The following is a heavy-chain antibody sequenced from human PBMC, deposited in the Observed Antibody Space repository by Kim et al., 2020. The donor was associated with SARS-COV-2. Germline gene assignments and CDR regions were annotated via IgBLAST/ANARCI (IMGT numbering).Heavy chain of an antibody. CDR3: AREGDYYGSGSYPLYFDY. D-gene: IGHD3-10*01. Sequence: SETLSLTCTVSGGSISSGGYYWSWIRQHPGKGLEWIGYIYYSGSTYYNPSLKSRVTISVDTSKNQFSLKLSSVTAADTAVYYCAREGDYYGSGSYPLYFDYWGQGTLVTVSS. CDR2: IYYSGST. V-gene: IGHV4-31*03. J-gene: IGHJ4*02. CDR1: GGSISSGGYY.